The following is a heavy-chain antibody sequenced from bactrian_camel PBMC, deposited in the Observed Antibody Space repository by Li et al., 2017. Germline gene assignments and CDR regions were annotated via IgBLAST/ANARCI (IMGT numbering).Heavy chain of an antibody. J-gene: IGHJ4*01. Sequence: HVQLVESGGGLVQPGGSLRLSCAASGFTFSDFRMSWVRQAPGKELEWVSTISPVGFSTYYADSVKGRFTISRDNAKNALYLQLNSLETEDTAMYYCAQAANYWSDYEYWGQGTQVTVS. CDR3: AQAANYWSDYEY. CDR1: GFTFSDFR. CDR2: ISPVGFST. D-gene: IGHD4*01. V-gene: IGHV3S1*01.